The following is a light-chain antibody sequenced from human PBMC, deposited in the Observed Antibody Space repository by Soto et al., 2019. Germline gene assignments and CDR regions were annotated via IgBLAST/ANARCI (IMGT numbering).Light chain of an antibody. CDR2: DAS. J-gene: IGKJ1*01. CDR1: QTISSW. V-gene: IGKV1-5*01. Sequence: DIQMTQSPSTPAASVGDRVTIACRASQTISSWLAWYQQKPGKAPKLLIYDASNLENGVPSRFSGSGSGTEFTLTINSLQPDDFATYFCQQYNTYSQTFGQGTKVDIK. CDR3: QQYNTYSQT.